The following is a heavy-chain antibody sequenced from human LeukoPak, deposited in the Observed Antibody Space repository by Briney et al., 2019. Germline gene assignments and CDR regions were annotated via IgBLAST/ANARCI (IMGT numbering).Heavy chain of an antibody. CDR2: INQGGSDK. CDR1: GFTFSGHW. CDR3: ARRLTGSSGFYYFDY. Sequence: PGGSLRLSCAASGFTFSGHWMSWVRQAPGKGLEWVANINQGGSDKYYVDSVKGRFTISRDNANNLLYLQMNSLRGEDTAVYYCARRLTGSSGFYYFDYWGQGTLVTVSS. D-gene: IGHD6-19*01. V-gene: IGHV3-7*01. J-gene: IGHJ4*02.